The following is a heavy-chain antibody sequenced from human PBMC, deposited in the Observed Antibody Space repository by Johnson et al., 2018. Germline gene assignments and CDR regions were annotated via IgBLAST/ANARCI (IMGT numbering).Heavy chain of an antibody. V-gene: IGHV3-30-3*01. CDR1: GFTFSSYA. Sequence: QVQLQESGGGVVRPGRSLRLSCAASGFTFSSYAMHWVRQAPGKGLEWVEVISYDGSNKYYADSVKGRFTISRDNSKNTLYLQMNSLRAEDTAVYYCARDPSVGLGVFQHWGQGTLVTVSS. CDR3: ARDPSVGLGVFQH. J-gene: IGHJ1*01. CDR2: ISYDGSNK. D-gene: IGHD2-8*01.